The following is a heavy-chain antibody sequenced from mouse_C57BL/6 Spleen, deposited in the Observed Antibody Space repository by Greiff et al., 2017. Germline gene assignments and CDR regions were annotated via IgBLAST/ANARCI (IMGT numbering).Heavy chain of an antibody. Sequence: EVHLVESGGGLVQPGGSLSLSCAASGFTFTDYYMSWVRQPPGKALEWLGFIRNKANGYTTEYSASVKGRFTISRDNSQSILYLQMNALRAEDSATYYCARYNWDDWYFDVWGTGTTVTVSS. CDR2: IRNKANGYTT. J-gene: IGHJ1*03. D-gene: IGHD4-1*01. CDR1: GFTFTDYY. V-gene: IGHV7-3*01. CDR3: ARYNWDDWYFDV.